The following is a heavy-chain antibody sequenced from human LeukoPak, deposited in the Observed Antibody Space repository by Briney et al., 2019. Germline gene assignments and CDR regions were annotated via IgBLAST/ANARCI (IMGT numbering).Heavy chain of an antibody. J-gene: IGHJ3*02. CDR2: IYYSGST. Sequence: PSETLSLTCTVSGGSISSYYWSWIRQPPGKGLEWIGYIYYSGSTNYNPSLKSRVTISVDTSKNQFSLKLTSVTAADTAVYYCARGRYCSSTSCCPAAFDIWGQGTMFTVSS. CDR3: ARGRYCSSTSCCPAAFDI. CDR1: GGSISSYY. D-gene: IGHD2-2*01. V-gene: IGHV4-59*08.